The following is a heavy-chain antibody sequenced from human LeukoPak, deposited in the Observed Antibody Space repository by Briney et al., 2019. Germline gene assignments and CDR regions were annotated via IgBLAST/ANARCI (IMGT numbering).Heavy chain of an antibody. CDR1: GGSISSYY. J-gene: IGHJ4*02. Sequence: PSETLSLTCTVSGGSISSYYWSWIRQPPGKGLEWIGYIYYSGSTHYNPSLKSRVTISVDTSKNQFSLKLSSVTAADTAVYYCARSLSSGMFDYWGQGTLVTVSS. CDR2: IYYSGST. CDR3: ARSLSSGMFDY. D-gene: IGHD3-22*01. V-gene: IGHV4-59*01.